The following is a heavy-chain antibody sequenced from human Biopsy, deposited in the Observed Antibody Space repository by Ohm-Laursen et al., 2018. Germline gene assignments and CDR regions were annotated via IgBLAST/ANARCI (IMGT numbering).Heavy chain of an antibody. J-gene: IGHJ2*01. Sequence: SLRLSCTASGFTFTIYAMHWVRLAPGKGLEWVAVISYDGSGEYYADSLQGRFIISRDNPKNTVDLQMNSLRAEDTAVYFCARDGKRWDYSTYFSWHFDLWGRGTLVTVSS. D-gene: IGHD4-11*01. CDR3: ARDGKRWDYSTYFSWHFDL. CDR2: ISYDGSGE. V-gene: IGHV3-30*03. CDR1: GFTFTIYA.